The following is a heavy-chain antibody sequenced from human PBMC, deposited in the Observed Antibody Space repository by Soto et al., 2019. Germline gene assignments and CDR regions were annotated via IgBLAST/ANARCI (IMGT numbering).Heavy chain of an antibody. Sequence: QVQLAESGGGLVQPGRSLRLSCATSGFVSNDYDIHWVRQAPGKGLVWLASISYDGRNKYYADSVKGRFTISRDNSKNTLSLQISSLGAEDTAVYYCSRGIKGGLDAWGPGTLVTVSS. CDR2: ISYDGRNK. J-gene: IGHJ5*02. CDR1: GFVSNDYD. CDR3: SRGIKGGLDA. D-gene: IGHD2-21*01. V-gene: IGHV3-30*03.